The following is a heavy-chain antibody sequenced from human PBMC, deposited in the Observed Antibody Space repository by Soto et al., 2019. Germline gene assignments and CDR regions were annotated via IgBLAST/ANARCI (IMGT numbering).Heavy chain of an antibody. Sequence: QVQLQQSGPGLVKPSQTLSLICAISGDSVSSGTATWSWIRQSPSRGLEWLGRTYYRSKWYNDYAVSVKSRTMITLYTYKIQLSPRLNSVAHEGTAVYFCARDGSGCQWYFDLWGRDTLVTVSS. CDR1: GDSVSSGTAT. V-gene: IGHV6-1*01. J-gene: IGHJ2*01. CDR3: ARDGSGCQWYFDL. CDR2: TYYRSKWYN. D-gene: IGHD6-19*01.